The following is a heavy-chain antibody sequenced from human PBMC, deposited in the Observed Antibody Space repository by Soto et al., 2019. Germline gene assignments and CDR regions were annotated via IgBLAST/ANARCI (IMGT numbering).Heavy chain of an antibody. CDR3: ARHSLATQPGDY. CDR1: GYSFSTYW. Sequence: GESLKISCKASGYSFSTYWIAWVRQRPGKGLDWMGIIYPGDSDTRYSPSFQGQVTISVDNSFDTAYLEWTTLRASDSAMYYCARHSLATQPGDYWGQGTRVTVS. V-gene: IGHV5-51*01. D-gene: IGHD5-12*01. J-gene: IGHJ4*02. CDR2: IYPGDSDT.